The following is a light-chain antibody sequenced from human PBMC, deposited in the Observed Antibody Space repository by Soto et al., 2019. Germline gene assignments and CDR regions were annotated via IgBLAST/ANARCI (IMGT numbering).Light chain of an antibody. J-gene: IGLJ1*01. CDR3: SSYTSISTPYV. CDR2: EVS. CDR1: SSDVGAYNY. V-gene: IGLV2-14*01. Sequence: QSALTQPASVSGSPGQSITISCTGTSSDVGAYNYVSWYQQHPGKAPKLMIYEVSNRPSGVSNRFSGSKSGNTASLTTSGLQAEDEADYYCSSYTSISTPYVFGTGTKVTVL.